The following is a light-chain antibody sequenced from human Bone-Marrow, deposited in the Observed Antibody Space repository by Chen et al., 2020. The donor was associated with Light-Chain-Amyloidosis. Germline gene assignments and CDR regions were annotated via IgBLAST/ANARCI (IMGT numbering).Light chain of an antibody. CDR1: QSVNNY. Sequence: EIVLTQSPGTLSLSPGKRATLSCRASQSVNNYLAWYQQKPGQAPKLLIYDAYNRAAGIPDRFSGSGSGTDFTLTISSLEPEDFAVYYCQQRASWPGTFGPGTKVDIK. CDR3: QQRASWPGT. V-gene: IGKV3-11*01. CDR2: DAY. J-gene: IGKJ3*01.